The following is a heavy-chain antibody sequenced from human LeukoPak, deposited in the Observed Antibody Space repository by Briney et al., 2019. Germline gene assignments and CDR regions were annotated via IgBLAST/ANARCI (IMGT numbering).Heavy chain of an antibody. CDR2: INPNSGGT. V-gene: IGHV1-2*02. CDR1: GYTFTGYY. Sequence: ASVKVSCKASGYTFTGYYMHWVRQAPGQGLEWMGWINPNSGGTNYAQKFQGRVTMTRDTSISTAYMELSRLRSDDTAVYYCARGRFGSGFRWGVDYGGQGTLVTVPS. CDR3: ARGRFGSGFRWGVDY. J-gene: IGHJ4*02. D-gene: IGHD3-3*01.